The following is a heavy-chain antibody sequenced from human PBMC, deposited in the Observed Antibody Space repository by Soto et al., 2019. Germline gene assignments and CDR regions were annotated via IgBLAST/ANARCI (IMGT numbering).Heavy chain of an antibody. CDR1: GYTFTSYG. D-gene: IGHD1-26*01. CDR2: ISAYNGNT. V-gene: IGHV1-18*01. J-gene: IGHJ4*02. CDR3: GSDLAVGQLDY. Sequence: QVQLVQSGAEVKKPGASVKVSCKASGYTFTSYGISWVRQAPGQGLEWMGWISAYNGNTNYAQKLQGRVTMTTDTSARADSMELTSLRSDATAVYYCGSDLAVGQLDYWGQGTLVTVSS.